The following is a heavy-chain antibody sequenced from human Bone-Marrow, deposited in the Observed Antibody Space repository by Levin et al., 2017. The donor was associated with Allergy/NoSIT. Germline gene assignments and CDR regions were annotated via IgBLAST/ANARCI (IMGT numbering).Heavy chain of an antibody. CDR3: ARGRLGIEEGLDAFDI. Sequence: GESLKISCAASGFTFSSYGMHWVRQAPGKGLEWVAVIWYDGSNKYYADSVKGRFTISRDNSKNTLYLQMNSLRAEDTAVYYCARGRLGIEEGLDAFDIWGQGTMVTVSS. V-gene: IGHV3-33*01. CDR2: IWYDGSNK. CDR1: GFTFSSYG. D-gene: IGHD6-13*01. J-gene: IGHJ3*02.